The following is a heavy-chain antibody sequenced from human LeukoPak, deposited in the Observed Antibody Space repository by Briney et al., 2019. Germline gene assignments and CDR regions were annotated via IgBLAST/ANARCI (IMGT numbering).Heavy chain of an antibody. Sequence: GASVKVSCKVSGYTLTELSMHWVRQAPGKGLEWMGGFDPEDGETIYAQKFQGRVTMTEDTSTDTAYMELSSLRSEDTAVYYCATGGRAGAGFRRYSSSWYVQSHNWFDPWGQGTLVTVSS. V-gene: IGHV1-24*01. CDR3: ATGGRAGAGFRRYSSSWYVQSHNWFDP. CDR1: GYTLTELS. D-gene: IGHD6-13*01. J-gene: IGHJ5*02. CDR2: FDPEDGET.